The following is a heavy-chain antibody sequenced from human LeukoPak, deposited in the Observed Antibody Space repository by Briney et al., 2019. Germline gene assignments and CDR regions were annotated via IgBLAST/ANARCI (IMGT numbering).Heavy chain of an antibody. CDR3: ARRTGTTVDKRFDP. J-gene: IGHJ5*02. D-gene: IGHD1-1*01. CDR2: IYYSGST. V-gene: IGHV4-39*07. Sequence: SETLSLTCTVSGGSISSSSYYWGWIRQPPGKGLEWIGSIYYSGSTYYNPSLKSRVTISVDTSKNQFSLKLSSVTAADTAVSYCARRTGTTVDKRFDPWGQGTLVTVSS. CDR1: GGSISSSSYY.